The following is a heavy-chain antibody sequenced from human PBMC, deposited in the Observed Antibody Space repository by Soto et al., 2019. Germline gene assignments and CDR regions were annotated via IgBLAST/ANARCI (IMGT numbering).Heavy chain of an antibody. CDR1: GFTFDNYG. V-gene: IGHV3-30*03. CDR2: ISFDGRNT. D-gene: IGHD6-19*01. Sequence: GGSLRLSCAASGFTFDNYGMHWVRQAPGKGLEWVVVISFDGRNTYYADSVKGRFTISRDNSKNMLYLQMTSLRAEDTAVYYCARPSSGWENWFDPWGQGTLVTVSS. J-gene: IGHJ5*02. CDR3: ARPSSGWENWFDP.